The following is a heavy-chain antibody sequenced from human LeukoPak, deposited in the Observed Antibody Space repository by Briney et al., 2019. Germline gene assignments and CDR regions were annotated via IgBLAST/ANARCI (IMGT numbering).Heavy chain of an antibody. CDR1: GFTFSSYS. CDR3: ARASDYGPSLWSYFDL. Sequence: GRSLRLSCAASGFTFSSYSIHWVRQAPGKGLEWVAVLSADVTSEYYADSVKGRFTISRDNSKNTLFLQMNSLRTEDTAVHYCARASDYGPSLWSYFDLWGRGTLVTVSS. D-gene: IGHD4-17*01. J-gene: IGHJ2*01. V-gene: IGHV3-30-3*01. CDR2: LSADVTSE.